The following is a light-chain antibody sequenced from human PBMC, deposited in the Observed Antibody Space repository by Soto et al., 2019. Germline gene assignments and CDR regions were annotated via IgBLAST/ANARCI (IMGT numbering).Light chain of an antibody. J-gene: IGKJ1*01. CDR3: HQYDTSPRT. V-gene: IGKV3-20*01. Sequence: EIVLTQSPGTLSLSPGERATLSCRASQSLSSGYLARYQQKPGQAPTILIYAASSRATGIPDRFSGSGSGTDFSLTISRLEPEDFAVYYCHQYDTSPRTFGQGTKVEI. CDR1: QSLSSGY. CDR2: AAS.